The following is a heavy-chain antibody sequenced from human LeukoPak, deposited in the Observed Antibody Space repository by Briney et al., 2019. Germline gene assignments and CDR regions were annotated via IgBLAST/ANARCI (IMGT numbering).Heavy chain of an antibody. CDR2: INHSGST. CDR3: ARGRMYYDSSGYYYSEYNWFDP. J-gene: IGHJ5*02. CDR1: GGSISSGSYY. V-gene: IGHV4-39*07. D-gene: IGHD3-22*01. Sequence: SETLSLTCTVSGGSISSGSYYWTWIRQPPGKGLEWIGEINHSGSTNYNPSLKSRVTISVDTSKNQFSLKLSSVTAADTAVYYCARGRMYYDSSGYYYSEYNWFDPWGQGTLVTVSS.